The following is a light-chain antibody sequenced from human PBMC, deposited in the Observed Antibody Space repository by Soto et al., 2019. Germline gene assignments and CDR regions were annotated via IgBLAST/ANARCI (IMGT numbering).Light chain of an antibody. CDR3: QQRSNWPIT. Sequence: EIVMTQSPATLSVSPGERTTLSCRASQSVGNNLAWYQQKPGQAPRLLIYDASNRATGIPARFSGSGSGTDFTLTISSLEPEDFAVYYCQQRSNWPITFGQGTRLEI. V-gene: IGKV3-11*01. CDR1: QSVGNN. CDR2: DAS. J-gene: IGKJ5*01.